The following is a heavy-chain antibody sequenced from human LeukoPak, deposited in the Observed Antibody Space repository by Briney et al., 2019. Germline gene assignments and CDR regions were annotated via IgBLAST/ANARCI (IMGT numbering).Heavy chain of an antibody. Sequence: ASVKVSCKASGYTFSSYDVNWVRQATGQGLEWMGWMNPNSGNTGYAQKFQGRVTISRNTSITTAYMELSGLTSEDTAVYYCARDATVAGAFDIWGQGTMVTVSS. CDR3: ARDATVAGAFDI. J-gene: IGHJ3*02. D-gene: IGHD4-23*01. CDR1: GYTFSSYD. V-gene: IGHV1-8*03. CDR2: MNPNSGNT.